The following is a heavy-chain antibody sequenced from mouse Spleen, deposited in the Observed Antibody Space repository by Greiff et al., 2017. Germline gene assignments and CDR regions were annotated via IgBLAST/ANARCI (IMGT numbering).Heavy chain of an antibody. CDR2: IRNKANGYTT. Sequence: EVKLVESGGGLVQPGGSLRLSCATSGFTFTDYYMSWVRQPPGKALEWLGFIRNKANGYTTEYSASVKGRFTISRDNSQSILYLQMNTLRAEDSATYYCAREWIYDYVYAMDYWGQGTSVTVSS. V-gene: IGHV7-3*02. D-gene: IGHD2-4*01. CDR1: GFTFTDYY. CDR3: AREWIYDYVYAMDY. J-gene: IGHJ4*01.